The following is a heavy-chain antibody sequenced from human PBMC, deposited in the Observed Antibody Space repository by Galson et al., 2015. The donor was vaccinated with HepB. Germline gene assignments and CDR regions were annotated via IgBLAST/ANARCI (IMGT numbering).Heavy chain of an antibody. CDR2: IDWDDDE. Sequence: PALVKPTQTLTLTCTFSGFSLTTSGMCVSWIRQPPGKALEWLACIDWDDDEYYSTSLKTRLTISKDTSKNQVVLTMTNMDPVETATYYCARTYYSYGMDVWGQGTTVTVSS. V-gene: IGHV2-70*11. CDR3: ARTYYSYGMDV. CDR1: GFSLTTSGMC. J-gene: IGHJ6*02.